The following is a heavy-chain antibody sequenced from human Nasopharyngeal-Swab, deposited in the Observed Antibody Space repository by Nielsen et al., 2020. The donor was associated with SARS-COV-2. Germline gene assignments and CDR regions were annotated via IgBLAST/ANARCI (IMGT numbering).Heavy chain of an antibody. CDR2: IKQDGSEK. Sequence: GESLKISCAASGFTFSSYWMSWVRQAPGKGLEWVANIKQDGSEKYYVDSVKGRFTISRDNATNSLYLQMNSLRAEDTAVYYCAREWRERGLGSSGSRPQANAFDIWGQGTMVTVSS. V-gene: IGHV3-7*01. CDR3: AREWRERGLGSSGSRPQANAFDI. D-gene: IGHD1-26*01. J-gene: IGHJ3*02. CDR1: GFTFSSYW.